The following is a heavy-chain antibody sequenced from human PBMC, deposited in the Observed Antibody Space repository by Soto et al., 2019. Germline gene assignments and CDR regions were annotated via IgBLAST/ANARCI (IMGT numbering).Heavy chain of an antibody. J-gene: IGHJ6*02. D-gene: IGHD1-20*01. CDR1: GGSISSCDDF. CDR2: IDYSGST. Sequence: QVQLQESGPGLVKPSQTLSLTCTVSGGSISSCDDFWTWIRQPPGNGLEWIGYIDYSGSTYYNPSLKSRLTMSVDTSKNQFSLKLSSVTAADTAVYYCARDRAKWKDYYYYGMDVWGQGTTVTVSS. CDR3: ARDRAKWKDYYYYGMDV. V-gene: IGHV4-30-4*01.